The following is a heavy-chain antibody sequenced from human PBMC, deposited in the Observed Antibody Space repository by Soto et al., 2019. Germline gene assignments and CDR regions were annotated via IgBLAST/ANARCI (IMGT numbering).Heavy chain of an antibody. CDR3: ANGHDNYFYYGMDV. D-gene: IGHD1-1*01. CDR2: FIPSVAMA. CDR1: GGTLSSLA. J-gene: IGHJ6*02. Sequence: QVQLVQSASEVKKPGSSVKVSGKTSGGTLSSLAITWVRQAPGQGLEWVGTFIPSVAMAKYGQNFQGRVTITADQSTNTLFMELSSLRYDDTAIYFCANGHDNYFYYGMDVWGQGTTVTVSS. V-gene: IGHV1-69*04.